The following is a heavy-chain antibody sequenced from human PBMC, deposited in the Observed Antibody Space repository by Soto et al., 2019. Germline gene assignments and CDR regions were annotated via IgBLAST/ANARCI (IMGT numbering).Heavy chain of an antibody. Sequence: PGGSLRLSCAASGFTFSDYGMHWVRQAPGKGLEWVALISYDGKNKYYGDSVQGRFTISRDNSKNTLYLQVNSPRTEDTAMYYCAKVPSPRAWSSHAHWGQGILVTVSS. CDR1: GFTFSDYG. D-gene: IGHD2-2*01. V-gene: IGHV3-30*18. CDR2: ISYDGKNK. CDR3: AKVPSPRAWSSHAH. J-gene: IGHJ4*02.